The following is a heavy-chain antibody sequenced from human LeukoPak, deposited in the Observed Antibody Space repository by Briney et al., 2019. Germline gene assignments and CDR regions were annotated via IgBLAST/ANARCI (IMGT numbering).Heavy chain of an antibody. CDR3: ARGSTAAGTGYYFDY. V-gene: IGHV4-31*03. Sequence: SETLSLTCSVSGGSISSGGYYWSWIRQHPGKGLEWIGYIYYSGSTYYNPSLKSRVTISVDTSKNQFSLKLSSATAADTAVYYCARGSTAAGTGYYFDYWGQGTLVTVSS. CDR1: GGSISSGGYY. CDR2: IYYSGST. D-gene: IGHD6-13*01. J-gene: IGHJ4*02.